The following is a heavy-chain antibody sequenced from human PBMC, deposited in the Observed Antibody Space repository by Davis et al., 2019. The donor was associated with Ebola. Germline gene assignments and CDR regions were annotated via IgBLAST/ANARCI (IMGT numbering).Heavy chain of an antibody. CDR2: ISAYNGNT. D-gene: IGHD6-13*01. V-gene: IGHV1-18*04. J-gene: IGHJ5*02. CDR3: ARVRQQLVDNWFDP. CDR1: GYTFTSYG. Sequence: ASVQVSCQASGYTFTSYGIRWVRQAPGQGLEWMGLISAYNGNTNDAQKLQGRVTMSTDTSTSTAYMGLRSLRSDGTAVYYCARVRQQLVDNWFDPWGQGTLVTVSS.